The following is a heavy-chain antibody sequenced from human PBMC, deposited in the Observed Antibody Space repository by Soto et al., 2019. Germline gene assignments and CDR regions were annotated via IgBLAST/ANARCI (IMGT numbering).Heavy chain of an antibody. CDR2: TYYRSRWYN. V-gene: IGHV6-1*01. J-gene: IGHJ6*03. CDR3: AGTTSHQWYYMDV. CDR1: GDSVSSNSAA. Sequence: SQTLSLTCAISGDSVSSNSAAWNWIRLSPSRGLEWLARTYYRSRWYNDYAVSVRSRITANPDTSKNQFSLQLTSVTPEDTAVYYCAGTTSHQWYYMDVWGKGTTVTAP. D-gene: IGHD1-7*01.